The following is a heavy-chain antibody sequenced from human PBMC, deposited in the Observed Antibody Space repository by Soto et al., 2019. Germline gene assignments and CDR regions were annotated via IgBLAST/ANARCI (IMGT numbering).Heavy chain of an antibody. CDR1: GFTFTSSA. J-gene: IGHJ6*04. D-gene: IGHD4-17*01. CDR3: AADSPLTTVTSPHYYYYYGMDV. V-gene: IGHV1-58*01. CDR2: IVVGSGNT. Sequence: ASVKVSCKASGFTFTSSAVQWVRQARGQRLEWIGWIVVGSGNTNYAQKFQERVTITRDMSTSTAYMELSSLRSEDTAVYYCAADSPLTTVTSPHYYYYYGMDVWGKGTTVTVPS.